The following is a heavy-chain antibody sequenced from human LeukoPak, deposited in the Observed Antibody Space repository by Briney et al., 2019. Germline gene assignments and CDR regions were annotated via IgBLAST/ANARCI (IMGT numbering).Heavy chain of an antibody. CDR2: INPSGGST. CDR1: GYTFTSYY. V-gene: IGHV1-46*01. CDR3: ARGSTDYYYDSSGPTGD. D-gene: IGHD3-22*01. J-gene: IGHJ4*02. Sequence: GASVKVSCKASGYTFTSYYMHWVRQAPGQGLEWMGIINPSGGSTSYAQKFQGRVTMTRDMSTSTVYMELSSLRSEDTAVYYFARGSTDYYYDSSGPTGDWGQGTLVTVSS.